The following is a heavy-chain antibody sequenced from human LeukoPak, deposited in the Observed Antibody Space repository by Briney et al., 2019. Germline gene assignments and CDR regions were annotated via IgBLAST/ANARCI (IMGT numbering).Heavy chain of an antibody. CDR1: GFTFSSYA. CDR3: ATSGSGSYYVS. D-gene: IGHD3-10*01. CDR2: ISGSGGST. Sequence: PGGSLRLSCAASGFTFSSYAMSWVRQAPGKGLEWVSAISGSGGSTYYADSVKGRFTITRDNSKNTLYLQMNSLRAEDTAVYYCATSGSGSYYVSWGQGTLVTVSS. J-gene: IGHJ5*02. V-gene: IGHV3-23*01.